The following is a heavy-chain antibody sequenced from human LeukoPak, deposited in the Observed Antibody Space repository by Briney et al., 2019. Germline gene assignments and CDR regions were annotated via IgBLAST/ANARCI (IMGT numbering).Heavy chain of an antibody. CDR1: GFTFSSYA. J-gene: IGHJ3*02. CDR2: ISYDGSNK. CDR3: ARPGYCSSTSCFDAFDI. V-gene: IGHV3-30-3*01. Sequence: GGSLRLSCAASGFTFSSYAMHWVRQAPGKGLEWVAVISYDGSNKYYADSVKGRFTISRDNSKNTLYLQMNSLRAEDTAVYYCARPGYCSSTSCFDAFDIWGQGTMVTVSS. D-gene: IGHD2-2*01.